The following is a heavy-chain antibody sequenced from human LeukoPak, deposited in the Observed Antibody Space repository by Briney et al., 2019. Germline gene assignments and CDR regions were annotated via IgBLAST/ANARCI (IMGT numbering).Heavy chain of an antibody. CDR3: ARGDPAPFDS. V-gene: IGHV1-69*05. D-gene: IGHD2-2*01. J-gene: IGHJ4*02. CDR2: VIPMFVAT. Sequence: SVTVSCKASGDTFRRYAINWVRQARGEGLEWMGGVIPMFVATNYAQKLQGRVTMTTDESTSTAYMELRSLMSDDTAVYYCARGDPAPFDSWGQGTLVTVSS. CDR1: GDTFRRYA.